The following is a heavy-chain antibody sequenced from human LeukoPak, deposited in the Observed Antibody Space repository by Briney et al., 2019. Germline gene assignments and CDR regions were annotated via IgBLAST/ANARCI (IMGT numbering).Heavy chain of an antibody. D-gene: IGHD2-2*01. CDR1: GGTFNSYA. V-gene: IGHV1-69*06. Sequence: GASVKVSCKASGGTFNSYAISWVRQAPGQGLEWMGGIIPIFGTTNYARKFRGRVTLTADKSTRTAYMELSSLRSDDTAVYYCARDRRGRYCSTISCYLGCFDPWGQGTLVTVSS. CDR2: IIPIFGTT. CDR3: ARDRRGRYCSTISCYLGCFDP. J-gene: IGHJ5*02.